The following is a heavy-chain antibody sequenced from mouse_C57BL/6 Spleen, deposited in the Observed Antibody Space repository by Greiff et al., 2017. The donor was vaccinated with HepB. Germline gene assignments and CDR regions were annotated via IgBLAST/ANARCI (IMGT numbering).Heavy chain of an antibody. Sequence: EVKLVESGGGLVQPKGSLKLSCAASGFSFNTYAMNWVRQAPGKGLEWVARIRSKSNNYATYYADSVKDRFTISRDDSESMLYLQMNNLKTEDTAMYYCVKDDYDGDWYFDVWGTGTTVTVSS. CDR1: GFSFNTYA. CDR2: IRSKSNNYAT. J-gene: IGHJ1*03. CDR3: VKDDYDGDWYFDV. D-gene: IGHD2-4*01. V-gene: IGHV10-1*01.